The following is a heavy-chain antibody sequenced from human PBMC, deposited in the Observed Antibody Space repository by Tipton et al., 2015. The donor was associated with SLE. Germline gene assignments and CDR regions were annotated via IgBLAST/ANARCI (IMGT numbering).Heavy chain of an antibody. CDR3: ARGVGDGSHKTYYVDY. V-gene: IGHV3-66*02. CDR1: GFTFSSYS. Sequence: GSLRLSCAASGFTFSSYSMNWVRQAPGKGPEWVSVMYSSGNTFYADSVKGRFTISRDISKNTLYLQMNSLRPEDTAVYSCARGVGDGSHKTYYVDYWGRGTLVTVSS. CDR2: MYSSGNT. J-gene: IGHJ4*02. D-gene: IGHD1-26*01.